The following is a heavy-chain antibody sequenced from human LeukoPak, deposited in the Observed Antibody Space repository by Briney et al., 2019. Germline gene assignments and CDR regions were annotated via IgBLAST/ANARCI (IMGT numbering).Heavy chain of an antibody. Sequence: GGSLRLSCAASGFTFSSYAMHWVRQAPGKGLEWVAVISYDGSNKYYADSVKGRFTISRDDSKNILYLQMNGLRADDTAIYYCARADYSGSGGGFDYWGQGTLVTVS. J-gene: IGHJ4*02. CDR2: ISYDGSNK. D-gene: IGHD3-10*01. CDR3: ARADYSGSGGGFDY. V-gene: IGHV3-30*14. CDR1: GFTFSSYA.